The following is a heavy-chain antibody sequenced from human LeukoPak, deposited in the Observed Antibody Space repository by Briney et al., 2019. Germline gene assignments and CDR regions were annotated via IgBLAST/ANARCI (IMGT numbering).Heavy chain of an antibody. CDR1: GFTFDNYA. J-gene: IGHJ4*02. Sequence: GGSLRLSCAASGFTFDNYALNWVRQAPGKGLEWVSAITGVGGTTYYADSVKGRFTISRDNSKNTLYLKMNSVGADDTAVYYCAKDEGRAVANFDYWGQGTLVTVSS. D-gene: IGHD6-19*01. CDR3: AKDEGRAVANFDY. V-gene: IGHV3-23*01. CDR2: ITGVGGTT.